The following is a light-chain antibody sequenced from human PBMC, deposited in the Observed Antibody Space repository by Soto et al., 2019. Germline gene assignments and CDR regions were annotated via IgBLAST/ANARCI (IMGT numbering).Light chain of an antibody. Sequence: DIQMTQSPSTLSASLGDSVTITCRASQSIFSWLAWYQQKPGKAPKLLIYMASSLESGVPSRFSGSGSGTEFTLTISSLQPDDFATYYCQQYNSHWTFGQGTKVDIK. CDR1: QSIFSW. J-gene: IGKJ1*01. CDR3: QQYNSHWT. CDR2: MAS. V-gene: IGKV1-5*03.